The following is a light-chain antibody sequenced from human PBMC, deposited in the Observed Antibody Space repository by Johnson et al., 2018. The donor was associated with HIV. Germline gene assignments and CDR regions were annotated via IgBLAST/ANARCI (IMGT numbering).Light chain of an antibody. CDR2: DNN. V-gene: IGLV1-51*01. CDR3: GAWDSSLSAVV. Sequence: QSVLTQPPSVSAAPGQKVTISCSGSSSNIGNNYVSWYQQLPGRAPKLLIYDNNKRPSGIPDRFSGSKSGTSATLGITGLPTGDEADYYCGAWDSSLSAVVFGTGTKVTVL. CDR1: SSNIGNNY. J-gene: IGLJ1*01.